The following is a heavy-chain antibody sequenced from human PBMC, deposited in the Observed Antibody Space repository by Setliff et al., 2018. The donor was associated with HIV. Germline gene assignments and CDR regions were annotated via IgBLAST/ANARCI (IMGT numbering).Heavy chain of an antibody. CDR1: GFTFSSYA. CDR3: ASGVLVVSAIFPASIAFDI. Sequence: PGGSLRLSCAASGFTFSSYAMHWVRQAPGKGLEWVAVISYDGSNKYYADSVKGRFTVSRDNSKNTLYLQMNSLRAEDSAVYYCASGVLVVSAIFPASIAFDIWGQGTMVTVS. D-gene: IGHD2-8*02. V-gene: IGHV3-30*01. J-gene: IGHJ3*02. CDR2: ISYDGSNK.